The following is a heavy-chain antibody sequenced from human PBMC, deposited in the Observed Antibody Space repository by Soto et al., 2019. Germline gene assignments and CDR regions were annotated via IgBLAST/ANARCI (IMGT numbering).Heavy chain of an antibody. D-gene: IGHD3-22*01. Sequence: PGGSLRLSCAASGFTFSSYAMHWVRQAPGKGLEWVAVISYDGSNKYYADSVKGRFTISRDNSKNTLYLQMNSLRAEDTAVYYCARDGGEYYDSSGYYGGFDYWGQGTLVTVSS. CDR1: GFTFSSYA. CDR3: ARDGGEYYDSSGYYGGFDY. J-gene: IGHJ4*02. CDR2: ISYDGSNK. V-gene: IGHV3-30-3*01.